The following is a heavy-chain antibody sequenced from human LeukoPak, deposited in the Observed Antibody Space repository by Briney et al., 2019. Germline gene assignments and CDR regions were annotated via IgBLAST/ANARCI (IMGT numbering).Heavy chain of an antibody. CDR1: GGTFSSYA. J-gene: IGHJ6*03. CDR3: ASSPAAAGRYYYYYYMDV. V-gene: IGHV1-69*05. D-gene: IGHD6-13*01. Sequence: SVKVSYKASGGTFSSYAISWVRQAPGQGLEWMGGIIPIFGTANYAQKFQGRVTITTDESTSTAYMELSSLRSEDTAVYYCASSPAAAGRYYYYYYMDVWGKGTTVTVSS. CDR2: IIPIFGTA.